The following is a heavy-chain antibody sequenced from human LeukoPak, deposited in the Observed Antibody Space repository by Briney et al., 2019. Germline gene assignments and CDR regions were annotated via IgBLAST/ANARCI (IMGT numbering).Heavy chain of an antibody. D-gene: IGHD3-22*01. CDR1: GFTFSSYS. CDR3: ARDHNDGYNFY. Sequence: GGSLRLSCAASGFTFSSYSMNWVRQAPGKGLEWVANIKEDGSATYYADSVKGRFITSRDNAKNSLYLQMNSLRVEDTAVYFCARDHNDGYNFYWGQGAVVTVSS. CDR2: IKEDGSAT. J-gene: IGHJ4*02. V-gene: IGHV3-7*01.